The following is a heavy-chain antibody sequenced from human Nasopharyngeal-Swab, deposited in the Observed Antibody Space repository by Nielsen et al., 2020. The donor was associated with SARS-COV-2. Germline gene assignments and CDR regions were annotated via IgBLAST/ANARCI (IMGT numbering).Heavy chain of an antibody. J-gene: IGHJ6*02. D-gene: IGHD3-3*01. CDR3: AREEGITIFGVPIGFGYYGMDV. CDR2: INTNTGNP. Sequence: ASVKVSCKASGYTFTSYAMNWVRQAPGQGLAWMGWINTNTGNPTYAQGFTGRFVFSLDTSVSTAYLQISSLKAEDTAVYYCAREEGITIFGVPIGFGYYGMDVWGQGTTVTVSS. CDR1: GYTFTSYA. V-gene: IGHV7-4-1*02.